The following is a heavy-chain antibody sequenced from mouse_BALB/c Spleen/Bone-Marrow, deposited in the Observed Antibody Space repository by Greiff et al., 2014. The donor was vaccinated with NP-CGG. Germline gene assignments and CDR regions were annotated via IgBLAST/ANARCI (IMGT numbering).Heavy chain of an antibody. Sequence: VQLQQSGPELVKPGASVKISCKASGYSFTGYFMNWVMQSHGKSLEWIGRINPYNGDTFYNQKFKGKATLTVDKSSSTAHMELRSLASDDSAVYYCARSRDYDGFAYWGQGTLVTVSA. CDR1: GYSFTGYF. D-gene: IGHD2-4*01. J-gene: IGHJ3*01. V-gene: IGHV1-20*02. CDR3: ARSRDYDGFAY. CDR2: INPYNGDT.